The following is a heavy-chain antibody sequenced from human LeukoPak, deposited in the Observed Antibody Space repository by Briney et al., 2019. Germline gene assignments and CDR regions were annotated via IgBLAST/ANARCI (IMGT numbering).Heavy chain of an antibody. V-gene: IGHV3-30*18. Sequence: GRSLRLSCAASGFTFSSYGMHWVRQAPGKGLEWVAVISYDGSNKYYADSVKGRFTISRDNSKNTLYLQMNSLRAEDTAVYYCAKDRVLLYWGQGTLVTVSS. CDR2: ISYDGSNK. CDR1: GFTFSSYG. CDR3: AKDRVLLY. J-gene: IGHJ4*02. D-gene: IGHD1-26*01.